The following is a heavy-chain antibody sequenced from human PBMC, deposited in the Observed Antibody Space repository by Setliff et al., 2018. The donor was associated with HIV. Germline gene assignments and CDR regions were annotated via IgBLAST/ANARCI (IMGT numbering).Heavy chain of an antibody. Sequence: SETLSLTCTVSGGPMSGYYWSWLRQSPVKGLEWIGYIYSIGTTNYNPAFKSRVSISLDPSRSQFSLMLSSVTAADTAIYYCATYWRASGTYVFDIWGLGTMVTVSS. V-gene: IGHV4-4*08. CDR2: IYSIGTT. D-gene: IGHD2-21*01. CDR3: ATYWRASGTYVFDI. CDR1: GGPMSGYY. J-gene: IGHJ3*02.